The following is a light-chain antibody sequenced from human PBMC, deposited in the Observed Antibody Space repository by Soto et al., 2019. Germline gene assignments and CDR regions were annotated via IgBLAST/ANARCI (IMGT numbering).Light chain of an antibody. J-gene: IGKJ4*01. CDR1: QNIKKF. CDR2: ATS. Sequence: DIHMTQSPSSLSASVGDRVTITCRASQNIKKFLNWYQQRPGKAPSALIHATSTLQNGVSSRFSGSGSDTDFTLPITSLQPEDFATYFCQQSYSSPLTFGGGPKVEL. CDR3: QQSYSSPLT. V-gene: IGKV1-39*01.